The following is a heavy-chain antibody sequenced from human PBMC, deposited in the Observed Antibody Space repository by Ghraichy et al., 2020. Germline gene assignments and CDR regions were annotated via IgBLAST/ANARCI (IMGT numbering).Heavy chain of an antibody. CDR3: ARDPRRGCSGGSCYPGGY. V-gene: IGHV1-46*01. Sequence: ASVKVSCKASGYTFTSYYMHWVRQAPGQGLEWMGIINPSGGSTSYAQKFQGRVTMTRDTSTSTVYMELSSLRSEDTAVYYCARDPRRGCSGGSCYPGGYWGQGTLVTVSS. J-gene: IGHJ4*02. CDR1: GYTFTSYY. CDR2: INPSGGST. D-gene: IGHD2-15*01.